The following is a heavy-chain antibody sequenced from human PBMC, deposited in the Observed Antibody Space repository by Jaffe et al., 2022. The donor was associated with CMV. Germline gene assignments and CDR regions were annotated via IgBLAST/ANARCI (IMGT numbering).Heavy chain of an antibody. J-gene: IGHJ4*02. Sequence: EVQLLESGGGLVQPGGSLRLSCAASGFSFSTFDMSWVRQSPGKGLECVSVIWGRDGSTNYEDSVKGRFTISRDNSKNTLYLQMNSLRAEDTALYYCVKGAWLDYWGQGILVTVSS. V-gene: IGHV3-23*01. CDR2: IWGRDGST. CDR1: GFSFSTFD. D-gene: IGHD5-12*01. CDR3: VKGAWLDY.